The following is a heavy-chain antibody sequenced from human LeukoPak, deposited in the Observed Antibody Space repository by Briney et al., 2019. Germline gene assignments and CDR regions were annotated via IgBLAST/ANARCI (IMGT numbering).Heavy chain of an antibody. Sequence: ASVKVSCKASGYTFTSYYMHWARQAPGQGLEWMGIINPSGGSTSYAQKFQGRVTMTRDTSTSTVYMELSSLRSEDTAVYYCARDLGGYGGNSERYLDYWGQGTLVTVSS. J-gene: IGHJ4*02. CDR3: ARDLGGYGGNSERYLDY. D-gene: IGHD4-23*01. CDR1: GYTFTSYY. CDR2: INPSGGST. V-gene: IGHV1-46*01.